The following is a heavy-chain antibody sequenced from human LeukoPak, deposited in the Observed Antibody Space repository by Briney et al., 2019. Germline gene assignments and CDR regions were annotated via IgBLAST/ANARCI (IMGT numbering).Heavy chain of an antibody. J-gene: IGHJ4*02. CDR2: VFFGGQT. CDR3: ARGAYADRTGYNLDS. Sequence: PSETLSLTCSVSGDPVWSYYWTWVRQPPEKGLEWICYVFFGGQTNYNPSVKSRVTISLDTSRSQFSLNLTSVTAADSAMYYCARGAYADRTGYNLDSWGQGTLVIASS. D-gene: IGHD5-24*01. V-gene: IGHV4-59*02. CDR1: GDPVWSYY.